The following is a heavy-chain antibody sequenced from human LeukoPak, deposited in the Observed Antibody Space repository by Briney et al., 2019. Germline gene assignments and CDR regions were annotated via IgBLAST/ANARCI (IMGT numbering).Heavy chain of an antibody. V-gene: IGHV3-23*01. CDR3: AKAVWYSGSWYLDC. D-gene: IGHD6-13*01. CDR1: GFTFSSYA. Sequence: GGSLRLSCAASGFTFSSYAVSWVRQAPGKGLEWVSGISAIGGSTYYADSVKGRFTISRDNSKNTLYLRMNSLRAEDTAVYYCAKAVWYSGSWYLDCWGQGTLVTVSS. J-gene: IGHJ4*02. CDR2: ISAIGGST.